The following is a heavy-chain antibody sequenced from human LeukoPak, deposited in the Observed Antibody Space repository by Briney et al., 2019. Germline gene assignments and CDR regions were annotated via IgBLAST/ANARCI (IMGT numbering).Heavy chain of an antibody. Sequence: PGGSLRLSCAGSGFIVSDSYTSWVRQGPGKGLEWVSAIYSSGSTDYADSVRGRFTIARDTSKNMVYLQMNSLTAEDTAIYYCARRTGAAPGEFFLHWGQGTLVTVPS. CDR1: GFIVSDSY. J-gene: IGHJ1*01. V-gene: IGHV3-53*01. D-gene: IGHD6-19*01. CDR3: ARRTGAAPGEFFLH. CDR2: IYSSGST.